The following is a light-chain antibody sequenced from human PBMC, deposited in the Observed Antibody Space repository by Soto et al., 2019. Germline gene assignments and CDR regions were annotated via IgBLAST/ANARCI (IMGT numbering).Light chain of an antibody. CDR2: GNS. CDR3: QSSDSSLNV. Sequence: QSVLTQPPSVSGAPGQRVTISCTGSSSNIGAGYDVHWYQQLPGTAPKLLIYGNSNRPSGVPDRFSGSKSGTSASLAITGLQAEDEPDYYCQSSDSSLNVFGTGTQLTVL. CDR1: SSNIGAGYD. V-gene: IGLV1-40*01. J-gene: IGLJ1*01.